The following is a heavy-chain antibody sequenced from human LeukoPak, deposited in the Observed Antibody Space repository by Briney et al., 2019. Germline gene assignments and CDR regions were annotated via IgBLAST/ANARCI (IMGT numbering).Heavy chain of an antibody. CDR3: ASAHDFWSGYCDY. CDR2: IRYDGSNK. J-gene: IGHJ4*02. CDR1: GFTFSSYG. Sequence: GGSLRLSCAASGFTFSSYGMHWVRQAPGKGLEWVAFIRYDGSNKYYADSVKGRFTISRDNSKDTLYLQMNSLRAEDTAVYYCASAHDFWSGYCDYWGQGTLVTVSS. V-gene: IGHV3-30*02. D-gene: IGHD3-3*01.